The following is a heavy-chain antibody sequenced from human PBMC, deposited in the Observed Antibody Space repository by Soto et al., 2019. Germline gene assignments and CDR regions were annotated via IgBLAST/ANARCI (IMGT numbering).Heavy chain of an antibody. CDR1: GGTFSSSA. CDR3: ARCLAEKYARGAFDI. CDR2: IIPIFGTA. D-gene: IGHD2-2*01. V-gene: IGHV1-69*01. J-gene: IGHJ3*02. Sequence: VQLVQSGAEVKKPGSSVKVSCTASGGTFSSSAISWVRQAPGQGLEWMGGIIPIFGTANYEQKFQCRVTSTADESTSTAYMELSSLRSEDTAVYYCARCLAEKYARGAFDIWGKGTMVTVSS.